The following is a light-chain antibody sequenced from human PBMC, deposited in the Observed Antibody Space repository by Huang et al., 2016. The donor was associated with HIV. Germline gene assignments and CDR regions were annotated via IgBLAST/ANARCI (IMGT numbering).Light chain of an antibody. J-gene: IGKJ5*01. CDR2: AAS. V-gene: IGKV1-39*01. CDR1: QNVNTS. CDR3: KHRFSTTIT. Sequence: DIQMTQSPPSLSASVGDSVTIVCRASQNVNTSLNWYQQKPGQAPRSLIFAASGLRIGCHSRCSGSGSGTEFTLTISSLQLEDFATYYCKHRFSTTITFGQGTRLDIK.